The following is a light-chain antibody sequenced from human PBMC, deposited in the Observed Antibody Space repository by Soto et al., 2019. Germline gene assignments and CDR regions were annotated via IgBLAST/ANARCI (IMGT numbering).Light chain of an antibody. CDR2: AAS. CDR1: QSISSY. J-gene: IGKJ4*02. CDR3: QQSYSTPST. V-gene: IGKV1-39*01. Sequence: DIQMTQSPSSLSASVGDRVTITCRASQSISSYLNWYQQKPGKAPKLLIYAASSLQSGVPSRFSGSGSGTYFTLTISSLQPEDFATYYCQQSYSTPSTFGGGTKVDI.